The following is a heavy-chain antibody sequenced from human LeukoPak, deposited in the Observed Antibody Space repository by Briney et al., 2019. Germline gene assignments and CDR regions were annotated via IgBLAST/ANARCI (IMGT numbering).Heavy chain of an antibody. V-gene: IGHV3-74*01. D-gene: IGHD1-26*01. CDR2: INSDGSDT. CDR3: ARGPTVGATTLFPFEH. CDR1: GFTFSRHW. Sequence: GGPLRLSCAASGFTFSRHWMHWVRQAPGKGLVWVSRINSDGSDTPYADSVKGRFTISRDNAKNTLYLQMNSLRAEDTAVYYCARGPTVGATTLFPFEHWGQGTLVTASS. J-gene: IGHJ4*02.